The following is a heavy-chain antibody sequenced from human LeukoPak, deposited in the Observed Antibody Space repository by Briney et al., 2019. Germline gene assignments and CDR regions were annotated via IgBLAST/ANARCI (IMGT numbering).Heavy chain of an antibody. CDR3: ARVPPGEQWLVRGNWFDP. CDR1: GYTFTGYY. CDR2: INPNSGGT. Sequence: ASVKVSCKASGYTFTGYYMHWVRQAPGQGLEWMGRINPNSGGTNYAQKFQGRVTMTRDTSISTAYMELSRLRSDGTAVYYCARVPPGEQWLVRGNWFDPWGQGALVTVSS. J-gene: IGHJ5*02. V-gene: IGHV1-2*06. D-gene: IGHD6-19*01.